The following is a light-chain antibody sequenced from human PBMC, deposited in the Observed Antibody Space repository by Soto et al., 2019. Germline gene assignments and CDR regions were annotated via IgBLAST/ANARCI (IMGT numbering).Light chain of an antibody. V-gene: IGKV3-20*01. Sequence: EIVLTQSPGTLSLSPGERATLSCRASQSVSSSQLAWYQQRPGQAPRLLVYGASTRATGIADRFSGSGSGTDFTLTISRLEPEDFEVYYCQQYGSSGVTFGPGTKVDIK. CDR3: QQYGSSGVT. J-gene: IGKJ3*01. CDR1: QSVSSSQ. CDR2: GAS.